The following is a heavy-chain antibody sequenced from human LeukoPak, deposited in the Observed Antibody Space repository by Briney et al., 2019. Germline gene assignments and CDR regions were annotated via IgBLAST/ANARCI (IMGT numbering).Heavy chain of an antibody. CDR2: ITSSSTTI. Sequence: GGSLRLSCAASGFTFSYYSMSWVRQAPGKALEWVSYITSSSTTIYNADSVKGRFTISRDNAKNSLYLQMNSLRAEDTAVYYCARVDCTGGSCYRRGWFDPWGQGTLVTVSS. V-gene: IGHV3-48*01. J-gene: IGHJ5*02. D-gene: IGHD2-15*01. CDR3: ARVDCTGGSCYRRGWFDP. CDR1: GFTFSYYS.